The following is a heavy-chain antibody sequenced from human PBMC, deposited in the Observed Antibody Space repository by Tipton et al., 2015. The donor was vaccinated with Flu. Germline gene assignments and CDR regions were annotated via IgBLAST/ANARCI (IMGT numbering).Heavy chain of an antibody. CDR1: GFSFPDYD. V-gene: IGHV3-23*01. CDR2: ARKYGGTT. J-gene: IGHJ4*02. CDR3: AKVRPDYGNNPFDS. Sequence: SLRLSCAASGFSFPDYDMHWVRQAPGKGLEWVSSARKYGGTTHYADSVQGRFTISRDDSRDTLTLQMNDLRAEDTAVYYCAKVRPDYGNNPFDSWGQGTLVLVSS. D-gene: IGHD4-17*01.